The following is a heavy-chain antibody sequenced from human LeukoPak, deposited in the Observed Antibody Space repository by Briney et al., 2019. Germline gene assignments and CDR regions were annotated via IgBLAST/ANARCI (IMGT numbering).Heavy chain of an antibody. Sequence: GGSLRLSCAASGFIFSDHYMDWVRQAPGKGLEWVANIKENGREKYYADSVKGRFTISRDNAKNSLYLEMNSLRAEDTALYFCARDLVGASYYWGQGTLVTVSS. J-gene: IGHJ4*02. CDR1: GFIFSDHY. V-gene: IGHV3-7*01. D-gene: IGHD1-26*01. CDR2: IKENGREK. CDR3: ARDLVGASYY.